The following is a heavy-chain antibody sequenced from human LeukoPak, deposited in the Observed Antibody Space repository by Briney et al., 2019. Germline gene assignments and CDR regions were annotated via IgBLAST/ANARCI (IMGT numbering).Heavy chain of an antibody. CDR3: ARTYCSGGSCYSSDY. CDR1: GYTFTSYG. D-gene: IGHD2-15*01. CDR2: ISPYNGNT. V-gene: IGHV1-18*01. J-gene: IGHJ4*02. Sequence: ASVKVSCKASGYTFTSYGISWVRQAPGQGLEWMGWISPYNGNTNYAQKLRGRVTVTTDTSTSTAYMELRSLRSDDTAVYYCARTYCSGGSCYSSDYWGQGTLVTVSS.